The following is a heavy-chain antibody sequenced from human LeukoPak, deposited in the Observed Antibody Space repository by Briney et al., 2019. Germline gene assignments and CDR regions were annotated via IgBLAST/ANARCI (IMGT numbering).Heavy chain of an antibody. V-gene: IGHV4-30-4*01. D-gene: IGHD6-13*01. CDR2: IYYSGST. J-gene: IGHJ4*02. Sequence: SQTLSLTCTVSGGSISSGDYYWSWIRQPPGKGLEWIGYIYYSGSTYYNPSLKSRVTISVDTSKNQFSLKLSSVTAADTAVYYCARDIGAAAGMGHWGQGTLVTVSS. CDR1: GGSISSGDYY. CDR3: ARDIGAAAGMGH.